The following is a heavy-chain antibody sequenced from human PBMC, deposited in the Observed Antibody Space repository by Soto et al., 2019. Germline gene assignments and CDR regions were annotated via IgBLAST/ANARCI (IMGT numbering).Heavy chain of an antibody. V-gene: IGHV3-23*01. CDR3: AKNQGVELVPLATVDWFDP. J-gene: IGHJ5*02. D-gene: IGHD1-26*01. Sequence: LRLSCAASGFIFENFGMSWVRQAPGKGLEWISSISGSGFKKYYADSVEGRFTISRDNSKSTVYLELNNLSAEDTAVYHCAKNQGVELVPLATVDWFDPWGQGSVVTVSS. CDR1: GFIFENFG. CDR2: ISGSGFKK.